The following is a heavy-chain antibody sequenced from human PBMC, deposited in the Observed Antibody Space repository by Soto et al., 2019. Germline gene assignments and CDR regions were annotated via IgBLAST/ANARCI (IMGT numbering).Heavy chain of an antibody. D-gene: IGHD5-18*01. CDR2: IYTSGST. CDR3: ARGDTAQYYFDY. Sequence: WETLSLTCTVSGGSISSYYWSWIRQPAGKGLEWIGRIYTSGSTNYNPSPKSRVTMSVDTSKNQFSRKLSSVTAADTAVYYCARGDTAQYYFDYWGQGTLVTVSS. J-gene: IGHJ4*02. CDR1: GGSISSYY. V-gene: IGHV4-4*07.